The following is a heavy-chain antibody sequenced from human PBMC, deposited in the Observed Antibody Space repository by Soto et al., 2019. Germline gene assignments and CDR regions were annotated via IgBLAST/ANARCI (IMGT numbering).Heavy chain of an antibody. CDR1: GGIFSSNT. V-gene: IGHV1-69*06. CDR2: IIPHFGTA. CDR3: ASKAACGGDCYAFDS. Sequence: QVYLVQSGAEVKKPGSSVKISCKASGGIFSSNTINWVRQAAGQGLEWMGGIIPHFGTANYAEKFQGRVTITADKSTKTEYMELTSLRSEDTAVYYCASKAACGGDCYAFDSWGQGTRVTVSS. J-gene: IGHJ4*02. D-gene: IGHD2-21*02.